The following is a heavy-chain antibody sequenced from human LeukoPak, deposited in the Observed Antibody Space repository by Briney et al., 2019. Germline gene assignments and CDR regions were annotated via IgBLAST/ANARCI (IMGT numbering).Heavy chain of an antibody. CDR3: ARHCSSTSCYTPDDY. J-gene: IGHJ4*02. CDR1: GGSISSSSYY. V-gene: IGHV4-39*01. D-gene: IGHD2-2*02. Sequence: SETLSLTCTVSGGSISSSSYYWGWIRQPPGKGLEWIGSIYYSGSTYYNPSLKSRVTISADTSKNQFSLKLSSVTAADTAVYYCARHCSSTSCYTPDDYWGQGTLVTVSS. CDR2: IYYSGST.